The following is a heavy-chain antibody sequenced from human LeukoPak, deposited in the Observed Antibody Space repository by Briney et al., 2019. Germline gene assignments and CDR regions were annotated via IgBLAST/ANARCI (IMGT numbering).Heavy chain of an antibody. CDR2: LRDTEST. V-gene: IGHV4-61*08. D-gene: IGHD3-3*01. CDR1: GGSISSGGYY. CDR3: ATLKRGSVFGYFNF. Sequence: SQTLSLTCTVSGGSISSGGYYWSWLRQPPGKELEWIAYLRDTESTKDNPSLKSRVALPADTSKNQFSLRLTSVTAADTAIYYCATLKRGSVFGYFNFWGQGLLVTVSS. J-gene: IGHJ4*02.